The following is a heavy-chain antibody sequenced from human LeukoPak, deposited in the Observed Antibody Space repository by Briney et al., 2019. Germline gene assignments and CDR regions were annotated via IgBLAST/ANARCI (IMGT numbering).Heavy chain of an antibody. CDR3: ARDPGGNWFDP. J-gene: IGHJ5*02. D-gene: IGHD3-16*01. V-gene: IGHV4-39*07. CDR1: GGSISSGSYY. Sequence: SETLSLTCTVSGGSISSGSYYWGWIRQPPGKGLEWIGSIYYSGSTYYNPSLKSRVIVSSDTSKNQFSLKLSSVTAADTAVYYCARDPGGNWFDPWGQGTLVTVSS. CDR2: IYYSGST.